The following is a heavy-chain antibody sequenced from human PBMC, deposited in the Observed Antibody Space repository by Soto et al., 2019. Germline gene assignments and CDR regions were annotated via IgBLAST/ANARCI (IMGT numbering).Heavy chain of an antibody. V-gene: IGHV4-30-4*01. CDR2: IYYSGST. D-gene: IGHD5-18*01. Sequence: PSETLPLTCTVSGGSISSGDYYWSWIRQPPGKGLEWIGYIYYSGSTYYNPSLKSRVTISVDTSKNQFSLKLSSVTAADTAVYYCARDVPGYGYGPYFDYWGQGTLVTVSS. J-gene: IGHJ4*02. CDR3: ARDVPGYGYGPYFDY. CDR1: GGSISSGDYY.